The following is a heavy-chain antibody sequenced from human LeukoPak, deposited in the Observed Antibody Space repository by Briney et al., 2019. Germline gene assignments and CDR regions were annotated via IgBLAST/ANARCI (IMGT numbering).Heavy chain of an antibody. CDR2: IKSKTDGGTT. CDR1: GFTFSNAW. CDR3: TTDLVVTTDYYYYGMDV. Sequence: NTGGSLRLSCAASGFTFSNAWMSWVRQAPGKGLEWVGCIKSKTDGGTTDYAAPVKGRFTISRDDSKNTLYLQMNSLKTEDTAVYYCTTDLVVTTDYYYYGMDVWGQGTTVTVSS. V-gene: IGHV3-15*01. J-gene: IGHJ6*02. D-gene: IGHD2-21*02.